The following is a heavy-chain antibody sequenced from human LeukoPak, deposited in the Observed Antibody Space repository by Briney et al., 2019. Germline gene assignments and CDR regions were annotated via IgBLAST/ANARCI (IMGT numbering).Heavy chain of an antibody. V-gene: IGHV4-34*01. CDR3: ASSGYYDYYYYYMDV. CDR1: GGSFSGYY. CDR2: INHSGST. J-gene: IGHJ6*03. D-gene: IGHD3-22*01. Sequence: SETLSLTCAVYGGSFSGYYWSWIRQPPGKGLEWIGEINHSGSTNYNPSRKSRVTISVDTSKNQFSLKLSSVTAADTAVYYCASSGYYDYYYYYMDVWGKGTTVTVSS.